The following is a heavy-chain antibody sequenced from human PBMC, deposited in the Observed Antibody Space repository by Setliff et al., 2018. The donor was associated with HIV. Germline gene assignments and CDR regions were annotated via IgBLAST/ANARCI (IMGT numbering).Heavy chain of an antibody. D-gene: IGHD6-6*01. J-gene: IGHJ4*02. V-gene: IGHV1-24*01. CDR2: FDPKDGKT. CDR1: GYTLTELS. CDR3: VPWSAARPFDY. Sequence: ASEKVSCKVSGYTLTELSRHWVQQAPGKGLEWMGSFDPKDGKTRYAQKFQGIVTMTEDTSTDTAYMELSSLRSEDTAVYYYVPWSAARPFDYWGQGTLVTVSS.